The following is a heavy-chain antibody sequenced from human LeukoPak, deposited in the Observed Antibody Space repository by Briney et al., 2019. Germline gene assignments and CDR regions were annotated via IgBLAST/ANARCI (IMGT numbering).Heavy chain of an antibody. V-gene: IGHV4-39*07. CDR3: ARDVDCSGGSCSDY. CDR1: GGSVSSSYY. Sequence: SETLSLTCTVSGGSVSSSYYWGWIRQPPGKGLEWIGSICSGGNTCYNPSLKSRVTISVDTSKNQFSLKLGSVTAADTAVYYCARDVDCSGGSCSDYWGQGTLVTVSS. CDR2: ICSGGNT. D-gene: IGHD2-15*01. J-gene: IGHJ4*02.